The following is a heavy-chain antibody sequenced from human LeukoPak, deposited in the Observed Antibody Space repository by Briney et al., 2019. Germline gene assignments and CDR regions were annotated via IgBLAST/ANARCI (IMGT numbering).Heavy chain of an antibody. D-gene: IGHD3-22*01. CDR3: ARDGWLSPYYFDY. J-gene: IGHJ4*02. CDR2: IYYSGST. V-gene: IGHV4-39*07. Sequence: SETLSLTCTVSDDSLSRYYWSWIRQPPGKGLEWIGSIYYSGSTYYNPSLKSRVTISVDTSKNQFSLKLSSVTAADTAVYYCARDGWLSPYYFDYWGQGTLVTVSS. CDR1: DDSLSRYY.